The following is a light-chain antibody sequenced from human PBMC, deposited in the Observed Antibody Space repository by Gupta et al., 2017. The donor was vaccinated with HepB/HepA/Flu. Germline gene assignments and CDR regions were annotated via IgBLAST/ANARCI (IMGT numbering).Light chain of an antibody. J-gene: IGKJ2*01. Sequence: EMVMTQSPATLSVSPGERATLSCRASQSVSSNLAWSQQKPGQAPRLLIYGASTRATGIPARFSGSGSGTEFTLTISSRQSEDFAVYYCQQYNKWPTYTFGQGTKLEIK. CDR1: QSVSSN. CDR2: GAS. V-gene: IGKV3-15*01. CDR3: QQYNKWPTYT.